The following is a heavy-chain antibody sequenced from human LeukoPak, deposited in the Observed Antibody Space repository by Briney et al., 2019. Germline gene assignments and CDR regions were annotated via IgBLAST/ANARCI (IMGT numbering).Heavy chain of an antibody. CDR3: AAVPSQLERQTLL. CDR2: IVVGSGNT. CDR1: GFTCTNSA. V-gene: IGHV1-58*02. D-gene: IGHD1-1*01. J-gene: IGHJ4*02. Sequence: SSVKVSCKASGFTCTNSAMQYERQSRGQRPEWVVWIVVGSGNTNYAQKSQERVTIIRDMSKSTAYMELSSLRSEDTAVYYCAAVPSQLERQTLLWGQGTLVTVSS.